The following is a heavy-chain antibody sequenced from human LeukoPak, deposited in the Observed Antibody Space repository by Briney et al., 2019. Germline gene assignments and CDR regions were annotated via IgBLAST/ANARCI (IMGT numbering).Heavy chain of an antibody. J-gene: IGHJ4*02. D-gene: IGHD3-16*01. Sequence: PGGSLRLSCAASGFTFDDYAMHWVRQAPGKGLEWVSGIGWNSGSIGYADPVKGRFTISRDNAKNSLYLQMNSLRAEDTALYYCAKDIHGGHTPLGGYFDYWGQGTLVTVSS. CDR2: IGWNSGSI. CDR3: AKDIHGGHTPLGGYFDY. CDR1: GFTFDDYA. V-gene: IGHV3-9*01.